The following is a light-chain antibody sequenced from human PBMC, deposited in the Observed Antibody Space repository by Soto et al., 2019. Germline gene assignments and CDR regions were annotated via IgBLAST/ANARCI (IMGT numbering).Light chain of an antibody. J-gene: IGKJ1*01. CDR1: HSVGTY. CDR2: AAS. Sequence: DIQMTQSPSSLSASVGDRVTITCRASHSVGTYLNWYQQKPGKAPNLLIYAASNLQSGVPSRFNASGSGTEFTLTISSLQREDFATYYCQESYNTPMWTFGQGTKVEIK. V-gene: IGKV1-39*01. CDR3: QESYNTPMWT.